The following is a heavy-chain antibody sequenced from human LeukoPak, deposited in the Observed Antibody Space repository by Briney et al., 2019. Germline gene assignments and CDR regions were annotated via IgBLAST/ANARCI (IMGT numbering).Heavy chain of an antibody. CDR2: IYPGDSDT. CDR3: ARGGVTGYSPYYGMDV. V-gene: IGHV5-51*01. J-gene: IGHJ6*02. D-gene: IGHD3-9*01. Sequence: GESLKISCQGSGYSFTSYWIGWVRQMPGKGLEWMGIIYPGDSDTRYSPSFQGQVTISADKSISTAYLQWSSLKASDTAMYYCARGGVTGYSPYYGMDVWGQGTTLTVSS. CDR1: GYSFTSYW.